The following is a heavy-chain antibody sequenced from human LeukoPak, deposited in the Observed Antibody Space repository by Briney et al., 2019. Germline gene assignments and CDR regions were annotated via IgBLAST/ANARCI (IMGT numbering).Heavy chain of an antibody. CDR3: ARAAGIAAADYYFDY. CDR1: GGTFSSYA. D-gene: IGHD6-13*01. CDR2: IIPIFGTA. Sequence: EASVKVPCKASGGTFSSYAISWVRQAPGQGLEWMGRIIPIFGTANYAQKFQGRVTITTDESTSTAYMELSSLRSEDTAVYYCARAAGIAAADYYFDYWGQGTLVTVSS. V-gene: IGHV1-69*05. J-gene: IGHJ4*02.